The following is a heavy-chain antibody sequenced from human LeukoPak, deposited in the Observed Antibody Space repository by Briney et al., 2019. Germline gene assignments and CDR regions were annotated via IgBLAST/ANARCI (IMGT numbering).Heavy chain of an antibody. J-gene: IGHJ6*02. CDR1: GGSISSYY. V-gene: IGHV4-59*01. CDR2: VHYSGST. CDR3: ARRQYHYYGMDV. D-gene: IGHD2-2*01. Sequence: SETLSLTCTVSGGSISSYYWTWIRQPPGKGLEWIGYVHYSGSTNYNPSLRSRVTISVDTSKNQFSLKLSSVTAADMALYYCARRQYHYYGMDVWGQGTTVTVSS.